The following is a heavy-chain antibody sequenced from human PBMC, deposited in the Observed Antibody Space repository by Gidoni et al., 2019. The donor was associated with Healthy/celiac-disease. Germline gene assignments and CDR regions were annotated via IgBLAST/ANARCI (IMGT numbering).Heavy chain of an antibody. CDR2: IDWDDDK. Sequence: QITLKESGPTLVKPTQTLTLTCPFSGFSLSTSGVGVGWLRQPPGKALDWLALIDWDDDKRYSPSLKSRLTITKDTSKNQVVLTMTNMDPVDTATYYCSHSTQSSSFDWSPPDYWGQGTLVTVSS. D-gene: IGHD3-9*01. CDR3: SHSTQSSSFDWSPPDY. J-gene: IGHJ4*02. CDR1: GFSLSTSGVG. V-gene: IGHV2-5*02.